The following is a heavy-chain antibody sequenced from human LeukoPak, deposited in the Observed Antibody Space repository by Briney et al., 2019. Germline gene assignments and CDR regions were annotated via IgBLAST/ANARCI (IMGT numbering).Heavy chain of an antibody. V-gene: IGHV3-21*01. CDR1: GFTFSSYG. CDR3: ARVIAAAGYFDY. Sequence: MPGGSLRLSCAASGFTFSSYGMNWVRQAPGKGLEWVSSISSSSSYIYYADSVKGRFTISRDNAKNSLYLQMNSLRAEDTAVYYCARVIAAAGYFDYWGQGTLVTVSS. CDR2: ISSSSSYI. J-gene: IGHJ4*02. D-gene: IGHD6-13*01.